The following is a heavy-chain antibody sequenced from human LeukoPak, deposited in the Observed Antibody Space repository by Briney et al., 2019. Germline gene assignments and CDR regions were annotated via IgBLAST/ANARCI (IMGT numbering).Heavy chain of an antibody. Sequence: PSETLSLTCAVYGGSFSGYYWSWIRQPPGKGLEWIGEINHSGSTNYNPSLKSRVTISVDTSKNQFSLKLSSETAADTAVYYCARPLGYFDLWGRGTLVTVSS. CDR2: INHSGST. CDR3: ARPLGYFDL. D-gene: IGHD6-13*01. J-gene: IGHJ2*01. V-gene: IGHV4-34*01. CDR1: GGSFSGYY.